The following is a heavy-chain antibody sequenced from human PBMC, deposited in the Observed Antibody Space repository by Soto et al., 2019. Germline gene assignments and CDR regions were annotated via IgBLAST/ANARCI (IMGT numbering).Heavy chain of an antibody. CDR3: AKAPRPSFYSGSYHVVYFQH. Sequence: GGSLRLSCAASGFTFSSYAMSWVRQAPGKGLEWVSAISGSGGSTYYADSVKGRFTISRDNSKNTLYLQMNSLRAEDTAVYYCAKAPRPSFYSGSYHVVYFQHWGQGTLVTVSS. V-gene: IGHV3-23*01. D-gene: IGHD1-26*01. CDR1: GFTFSSYA. J-gene: IGHJ1*01. CDR2: ISGSGGST.